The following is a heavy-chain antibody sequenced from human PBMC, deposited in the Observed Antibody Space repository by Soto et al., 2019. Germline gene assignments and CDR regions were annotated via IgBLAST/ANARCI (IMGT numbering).Heavy chain of an antibody. CDR3: AKDQGGSWYEIDY. CDR2: ISGSGGST. Sequence: EVQLLESGGGLVQPGGSLRLSCAASGFTFSNYAVTWVRQAPGKGLEWVSTISGSGGSTYYADSVKGRFTISRDNSKNTLYLQMNSLIAEDTAVYYCAKDQGGSWYEIDYWGQGTLVTVSS. V-gene: IGHV3-23*01. CDR1: GFTFSNYA. D-gene: IGHD6-13*01. J-gene: IGHJ4*02.